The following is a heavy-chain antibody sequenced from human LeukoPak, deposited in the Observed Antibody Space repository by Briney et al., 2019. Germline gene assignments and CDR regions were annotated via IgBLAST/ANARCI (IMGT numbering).Heavy chain of an antibody. J-gene: IGHJ5*02. V-gene: IGHV1-69*13. CDR3: ARGQIVVVPAAMGYGWFDP. Sequence: SVKVSCKASGGTFSSYAISWVRQAPGQGLEWMGGIIPIFGTANYAQKFQGRVTITAEESTSTAYMELSSLRSEDTAVYYCARGQIVVVPAAMGYGWFDPWGQGTLVTVSS. D-gene: IGHD2-2*01. CDR1: GGTFSSYA. CDR2: IIPIFGTA.